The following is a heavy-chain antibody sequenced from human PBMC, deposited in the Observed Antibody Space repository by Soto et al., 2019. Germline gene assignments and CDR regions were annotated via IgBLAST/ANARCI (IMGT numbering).Heavy chain of an antibody. CDR1: GGTFSSYA. CDR2: IIPIFGTA. CDR3: ARAVGLRYFGGNYFDY. D-gene: IGHD3-9*01. Sequence: GASVKVSCKASGGTFSSYAISWVRQAPGQGLEWMGGIIPIFGTANYAQKFQGRVTITADESTSTAYMELSSLRSEDTAVYYCARAVGLRYFGGNYFDYWGQGTLVTVSS. V-gene: IGHV1-69*13. J-gene: IGHJ4*02.